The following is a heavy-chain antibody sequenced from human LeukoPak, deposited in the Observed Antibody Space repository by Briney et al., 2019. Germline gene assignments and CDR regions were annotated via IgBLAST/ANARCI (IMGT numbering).Heavy chain of an antibody. CDR2: ISGSGGNT. J-gene: IGHJ4*02. CDR1: GFTFNSHA. Sequence: GGSLRLSCATSGFTFNSHAMAWVRQAPGKGLEWVSGISGSGGNTYYADSVKGRFTISRDNSKNTLYPQLNSLRAEDTAVYYCAKRRVVPAETTKDFDYWGQGTLVTVSS. CDR3: AKRRVVPAETTKDFDY. V-gene: IGHV3-23*01. D-gene: IGHD2-2*01.